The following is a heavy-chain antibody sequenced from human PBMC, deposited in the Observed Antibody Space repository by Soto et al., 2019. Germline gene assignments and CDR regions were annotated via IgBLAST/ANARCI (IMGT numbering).Heavy chain of an antibody. CDR3: AREYCVTTSCYGVDY. CDR1: GYTFTTFG. V-gene: IGHV1-18*01. J-gene: IGHJ4*02. D-gene: IGHD2-2*01. CDR2: ISTSNGDT. Sequence: QVQLVQSGVEVKKPGASVKVSCKASGYTFTTFGISWVRQAPGQGLEWMGWISTSNGDTKYAREVQGRVTMSTDTTTSTAYMDLSSLKSDDTAVYYCAREYCVTTSCYGVDYWGQGSLVTVSS.